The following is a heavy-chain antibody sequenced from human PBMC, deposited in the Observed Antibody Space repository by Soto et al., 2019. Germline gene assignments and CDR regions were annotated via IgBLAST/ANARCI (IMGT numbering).Heavy chain of an antibody. V-gene: IGHV3-21*01. D-gene: IGHD2-2*01. J-gene: IGHJ4*02. CDR3: ARDAGDIVLVPAVTIDY. CDR1: GFTFSSYS. CDR2: ISSSSSYI. Sequence: EVQLVESGGGLVKPGGSLRLSCAASGFTFSSYSMNWVRQAPGKGLEWVSSISSSSSYIYYADSVKGRFTISRDNAKNSLYLQMNSLRAEDTAVYYCARDAGDIVLVPAVTIDYWGQGTLVTVSS.